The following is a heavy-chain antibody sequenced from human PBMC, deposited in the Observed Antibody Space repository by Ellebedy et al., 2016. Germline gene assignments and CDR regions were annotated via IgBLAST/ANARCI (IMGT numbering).Heavy chain of an antibody. J-gene: IGHJ4*02. V-gene: IGHV3-30-3*01. D-gene: IGHD3-16*02. CDR2: ISYDGSNK. CDR1: GFTFSSYA. Sequence: GGSLRLSXAASGFTFSSYAMHWVRQAPGKGLEWVAVISYDGSNKYYADSVKGRFTISRDNSKNTLYLQMNSLRAEDTAVYYCASRDTHGGYFDYWGQGTLVTVSS. CDR3: ASRDTHGGYFDY.